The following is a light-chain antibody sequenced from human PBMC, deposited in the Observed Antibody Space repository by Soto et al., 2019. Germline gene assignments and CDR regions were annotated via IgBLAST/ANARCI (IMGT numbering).Light chain of an antibody. Sequence: QSVLTQPASVSGSPGQSITISCTGTSSDVGGYNYVSWFQQHPGKAPKLMIFEVNNRPSGVSDRFSGSKSGNTASLTIYGLQPEDEADYYCSSFTRSSTRVFGSGTKVTVL. CDR1: SSDVGGYNY. CDR3: SSFTRSSTRV. J-gene: IGLJ1*01. V-gene: IGLV2-14*01. CDR2: EVN.